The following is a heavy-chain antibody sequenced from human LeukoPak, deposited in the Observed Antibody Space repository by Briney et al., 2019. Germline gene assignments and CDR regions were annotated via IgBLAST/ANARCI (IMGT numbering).Heavy chain of an antibody. J-gene: IGHJ4*02. CDR2: IYYSGST. Sequence: PSETLSLTCTVSGGSISSSSYYWGWIRQPPGKGLEWIGSIYYSGSTYYNPSLKSRVTISVDTSKNQFSLKLSSVTAADTAVYYCARGGYYGSGSFDSWGQGTLVTVSS. CDR1: GGSISSSSYY. V-gene: IGHV4-39*07. CDR3: ARGGYYGSGSFDS. D-gene: IGHD3-10*01.